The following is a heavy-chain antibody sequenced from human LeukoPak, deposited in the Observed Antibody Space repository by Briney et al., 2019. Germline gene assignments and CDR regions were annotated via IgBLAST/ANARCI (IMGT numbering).Heavy chain of an antibody. CDR1: GLTFSDYY. V-gene: IGHV3-11*05. CDR3: ARDTAFRGTYYGMDV. CDR2: ISSSSSYT. Sequence: GGSLRLSCAASGLTFSDYYMTWIRQAPGKGLEWVSYISSSSSYTNYADSVKGRFTISRDNAKNLVHLQMSSLRVEDTAVYFCARDTAFRGTYYGMDVWGQGTTVTVSS. J-gene: IGHJ6*02. D-gene: IGHD3-10*01.